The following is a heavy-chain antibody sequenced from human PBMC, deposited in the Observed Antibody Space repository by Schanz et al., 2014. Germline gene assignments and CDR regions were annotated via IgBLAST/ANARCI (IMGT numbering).Heavy chain of an antibody. V-gene: IGHV3-23*04. Sequence: EVQLVESGGGLVKPGGSLRLSGAASEFTSGNAGLGWVRQAPGKGLAWVSAISSIGGSTFYADSVKGRFTISRDNSKNILYLQMNSLRAEDTALYYCAKDPHKDYGGKPQTFDIWGQGTMVTVSS. D-gene: IGHD4-17*01. CDR2: ISSIGGST. J-gene: IGHJ3*02. CDR3: AKDPHKDYGGKPQTFDI. CDR1: EFTSGNAG.